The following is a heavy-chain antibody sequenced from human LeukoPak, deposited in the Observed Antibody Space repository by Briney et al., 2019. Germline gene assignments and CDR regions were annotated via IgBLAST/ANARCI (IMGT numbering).Heavy chain of an antibody. CDR1: GFTFGDWS. CDR3: TGSGYYDFWSGTR. Sequence: GRSLRLSCTGSGFTFGDWSMAWVRQAPGKGLEWVGFIRRKSSGGTTEYAPSVKDRFTISRDDSKNIAYLQMNNLKTEDTGVYYCTGSGYYDFWSGTRWGQGTLVVVSS. D-gene: IGHD3-3*01. CDR2: IRRKSSGGTT. J-gene: IGHJ4*02. V-gene: IGHV3-49*04.